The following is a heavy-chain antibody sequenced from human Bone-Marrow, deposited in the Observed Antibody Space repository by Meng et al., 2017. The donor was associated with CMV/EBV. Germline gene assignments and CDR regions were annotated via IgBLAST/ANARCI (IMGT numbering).Heavy chain of an antibody. J-gene: IGHJ4*02. V-gene: IGHV3-48*03. CDR2: ISTSGSTI. CDR1: GFTFSSYE. D-gene: IGHD6-6*01. Sequence: GESLKISCAASGFTFSSYEMNWVRQAPGKGLEWVSYISTSGSTIYYADSVKGRFTISRDNPKNSLSLQMNSLRAEDTAVYYCASIAARPGSDYWGQGNLVTFSS. CDR3: ASIAARPGSDY.